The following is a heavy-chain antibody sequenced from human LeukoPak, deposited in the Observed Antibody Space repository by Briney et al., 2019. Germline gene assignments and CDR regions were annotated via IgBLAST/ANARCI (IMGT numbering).Heavy chain of an antibody. V-gene: IGHV3-21*01. Sequence: GGSLRLSCAASGFTFSSYSMNWVRQAPGKGLEWVSSISSSSSYIYYADSVKGRFTISRDNAKNSLYLQMNSLRAEDTAVYYCASARAGIAANYMDFWGKGTTVTVSS. CDR1: GFTFSSYS. CDR2: ISSSSSYI. CDR3: ASARAGIAANYMDF. D-gene: IGHD6-13*01. J-gene: IGHJ6*03.